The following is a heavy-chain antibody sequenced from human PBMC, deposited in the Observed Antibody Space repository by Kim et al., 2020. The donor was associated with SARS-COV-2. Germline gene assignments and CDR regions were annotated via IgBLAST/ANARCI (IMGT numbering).Heavy chain of an antibody. Sequence: GGSLRLSCSASGFTFSSYAMHWVRQAPGKGLECVAAIRNDGGSTYYADSVKGRFTISRDNSKNTLYLQMNSLRAEDTAVYYCVKDFYDYDWGSYRYDALDVWGQGTMVTVSS. D-gene: IGHD3-16*02. J-gene: IGHJ3*01. CDR1: GFTFSSYA. V-gene: IGHV3-64D*06. CDR3: VKDFYDYDWGSYRYDALDV. CDR2: IRNDGGST.